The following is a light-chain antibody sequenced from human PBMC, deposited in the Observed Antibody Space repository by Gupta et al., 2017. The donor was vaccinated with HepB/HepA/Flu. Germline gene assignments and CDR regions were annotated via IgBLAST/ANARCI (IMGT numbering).Light chain of an antibody. Sequence: SYVLPQSSSMSVPPGQAATITCGGDNIGTKRVHWYQHKPGQAPVLVSYNNGGRPSWIPVRFSASNSGTTATLTINRVEAGDEADYYCQVCEKNSALPGVFGPGTRVTVL. CDR2: NNG. CDR1: NIGTKR. V-gene: IGLV3-21*02. J-gene: IGLJ1*01. CDR3: QVCEKNSALPGV.